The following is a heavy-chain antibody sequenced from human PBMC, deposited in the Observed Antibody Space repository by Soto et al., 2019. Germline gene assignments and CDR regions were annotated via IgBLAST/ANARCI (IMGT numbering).Heavy chain of an antibody. CDR3: ARESWGGYCSGGSCYPLDY. V-gene: IGHV3-30-3*01. Sequence: QVQLVESGGGVVQPGRSLRLSCAASGFTFSSYAMHWVRQAPGKGLAWVAVISYDGSNKYYADSVKGRFTISRDNSKNTLYLQMNSLRAEDTAVYYCARESWGGYCSGGSCYPLDYWGQGTLVTVSS. CDR2: ISYDGSNK. D-gene: IGHD2-15*01. J-gene: IGHJ4*02. CDR1: GFTFSSYA.